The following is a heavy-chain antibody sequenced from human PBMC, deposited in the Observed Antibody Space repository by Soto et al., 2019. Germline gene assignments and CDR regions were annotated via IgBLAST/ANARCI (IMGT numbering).Heavy chain of an antibody. Sequence: GGSLRLSCAASGFTFSDDHMSWVRQAPGKGPEWVSVIYYGGTTYYADSVQGRFTISRDKSKNTLYLQMNDLRADDTAVYYCAREAAGFDIWGQGTMVTVSS. CDR3: AREAAGFDI. J-gene: IGHJ3*02. CDR2: IYYGGTT. V-gene: IGHV3-53*01. CDR1: GFTFSDDH.